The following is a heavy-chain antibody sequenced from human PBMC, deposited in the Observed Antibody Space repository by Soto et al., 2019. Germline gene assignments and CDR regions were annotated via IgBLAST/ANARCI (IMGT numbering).Heavy chain of an antibody. CDR2: ISEDGSYQ. CDR1: GFTLSSYA. D-gene: IGHD1-20*01. J-gene: IGHJ3*02. CDR3: VKDGARSNNWVDAFDI. Sequence: QVQLVESGGGVVQPGRSLRLSCVASGFTLSSYAIHWVRQAPGKGLEWVTSISEDGSYQGYTDSVRGRCTISRDNSRSTVYVEMNSLRTEDTDIYYCVKDGARSNNWVDAFDIWGQGTMVTVSS. V-gene: IGHV3-30*18.